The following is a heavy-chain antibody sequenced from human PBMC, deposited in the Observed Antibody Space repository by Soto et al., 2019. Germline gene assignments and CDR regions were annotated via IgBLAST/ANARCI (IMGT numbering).Heavy chain of an antibody. J-gene: IGHJ4*02. Sequence: SQTLSLTCAISGDSVSSNNASWNLIRQSPSRGLEWLGRTYYRSKWHSGYAVSVRSRISISPDTSKNRFSLQLNSVTPDDTAVYYCARSGPGGYIDYWGRGTLVTVSS. CDR3: ARSGPGGYIDY. CDR1: GDSVSSNNAS. CDR2: TYYRSKWHS. V-gene: IGHV6-1*01. D-gene: IGHD3-22*01.